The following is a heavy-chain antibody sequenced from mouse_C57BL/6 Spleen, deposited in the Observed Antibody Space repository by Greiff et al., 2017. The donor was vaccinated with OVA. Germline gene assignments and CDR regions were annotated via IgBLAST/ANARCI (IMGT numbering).Heavy chain of an antibody. CDR1: GYTFTSSW. Sequence: QQSCKASGYTFTSSWMHWVKQRPGRGLEWIGRIDPNSGGTKYNEKFKSKATLTVDKPSSTAYMQLSSLTSEDSAVYYCARSRDYGSIPFDYWGQGTTLTVSS. CDR2: IDPNSGGT. D-gene: IGHD1-1*01. CDR3: ARSRDYGSIPFDY. J-gene: IGHJ2*01. V-gene: IGHV1-72*01.